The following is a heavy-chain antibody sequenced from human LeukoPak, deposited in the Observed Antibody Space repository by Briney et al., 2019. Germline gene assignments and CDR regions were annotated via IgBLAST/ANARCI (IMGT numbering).Heavy chain of an antibody. CDR1: GYSISSGYY. J-gene: IGHJ4*02. CDR3: ARTREMVYAPDY. D-gene: IGHD2-8*01. Sequence: SETLSLICTVSGYSISSGYYWGWIRQPPGKGLEWIGSIYHSGSTYYNPSLKSRVTISVDTSKNQFSLKLSSVTAADTAVYYCARTREMVYAPDYWGQGTLVTVSS. CDR2: IYHSGST. V-gene: IGHV4-38-2*02.